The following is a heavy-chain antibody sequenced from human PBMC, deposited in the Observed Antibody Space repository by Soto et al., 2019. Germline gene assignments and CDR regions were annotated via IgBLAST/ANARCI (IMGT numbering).Heavy chain of an antibody. D-gene: IGHD1-1*01. Sequence: SETLSLTCTVSGGSISSGDYYWSWIRQPPGKGLEWIGYIYYSGSTHYNPSLKSRVTVSVDTSKNQFSLKLSSVTAADTAVYYCARTANWNYGMDVWGQGTTVTVSS. J-gene: IGHJ6*02. V-gene: IGHV4-30-4*01. CDR1: GGSISSGDYY. CDR2: IYYSGST. CDR3: ARTANWNYGMDV.